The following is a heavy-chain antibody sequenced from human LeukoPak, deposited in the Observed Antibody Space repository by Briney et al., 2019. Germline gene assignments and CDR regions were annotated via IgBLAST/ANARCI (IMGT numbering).Heavy chain of an antibody. CDR1: GFTFSSYA. J-gene: IGHJ6*02. CDR3: AKGRDTYQYGMDV. Sequence: PGGSLRLSCAASGFTFSSYAMQWVRQAPGKGLEWVAFILYGGSNKYHADSVKGRFTISRDNSKNTLYLQMNSLTAEDTAVYYCAKGRDTYQYGMDVWGQGTTVTVSS. CDR2: ILYGGSNK. V-gene: IGHV3-30*02.